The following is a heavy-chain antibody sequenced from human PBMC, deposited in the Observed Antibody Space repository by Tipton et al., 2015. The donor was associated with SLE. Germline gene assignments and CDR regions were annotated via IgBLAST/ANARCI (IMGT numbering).Heavy chain of an antibody. CDR3: ARDLIGSGLVVPAASLGY. CDR1: GFTFSSYA. CDR2: ISYDGSNK. D-gene: IGHD2-2*01. J-gene: IGHJ4*02. V-gene: IGHV3-30-3*01. Sequence: SLRLPCAASGFTFSSYAMHWVRQAPGKGLEWVAVISYDGSNKYYADSVKGRFTISRDNSKNTLYLQMNSLRAEDTAVYYCARDLIGSGLVVPAASLGYWGQGTLVTVSS.